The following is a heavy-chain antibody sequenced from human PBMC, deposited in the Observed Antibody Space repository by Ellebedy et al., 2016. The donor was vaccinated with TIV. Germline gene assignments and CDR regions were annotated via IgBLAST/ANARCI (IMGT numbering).Heavy chain of an antibody. D-gene: IGHD7-27*01. J-gene: IGHJ4*02. CDR1: GFTFTQYW. CDR3: ATTNWVYFDY. CDR2: INSDGSST. V-gene: IGHV3-74*01. Sequence: PGGSLRLSCAASGFTFTQYWLHWVRQAPGKGPVWVSRINSDGSSTTYADTVKRRFAISRDNSKNTLYLQMNSLRADDTAVYYSATTNWVYFDYWGQGALVTVSS.